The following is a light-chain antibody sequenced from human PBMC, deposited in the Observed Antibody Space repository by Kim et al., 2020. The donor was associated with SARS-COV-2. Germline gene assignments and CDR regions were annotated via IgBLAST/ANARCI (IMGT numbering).Light chain of an antibody. J-gene: IGKJ1*01. V-gene: IGKV3-11*01. CDR2: DAS. Sequence: EIVLTQSPATLSLSPGERATLSCRASQSVSSYLAWYQQKPDQAPRLLIYDASNRATGIPARFSGSGPGTDFTLTISSLEPEDFAVYYCQQRSNWPPTWTFGQGTKVDIK. CDR1: QSVSSY. CDR3: QQRSNWPPTWT.